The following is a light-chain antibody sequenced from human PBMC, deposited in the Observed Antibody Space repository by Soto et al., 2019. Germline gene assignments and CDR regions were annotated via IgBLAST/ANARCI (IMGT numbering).Light chain of an antibody. Sequence: SYELTQPPSVSVSPGQTASITCSGAELGDRYACWYQQKPGQSPILVIYEDNKRPSRIPERFSGSNSGNTATLTISGTQAMDEADYYCQAWDPRIASDVFGTGTKLTVL. J-gene: IGLJ1*01. CDR2: EDN. V-gene: IGLV3-1*01. CDR1: ELGDRY. CDR3: QAWDPRIASDV.